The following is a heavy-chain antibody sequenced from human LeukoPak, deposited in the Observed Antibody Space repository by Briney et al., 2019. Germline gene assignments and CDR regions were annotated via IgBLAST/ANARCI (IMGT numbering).Heavy chain of an antibody. CDR3: ARVGYCSSTSCFQGDYYMDV. V-gene: IGHV3-11*04. CDR1: GFTFSDYY. CDR2: ISSSGSTI. D-gene: IGHD2-2*03. J-gene: IGHJ6*03. Sequence: GGSLRLSCAASGFTFSDYYMSWIRQAPGKGLEWVSYISSSGSTIYYADSVKGRFTISRDNAKNSLYLQMNSLRAEDTAVYYCARVGYCSSTSCFQGDYYMDVWGKGTTVTVSS.